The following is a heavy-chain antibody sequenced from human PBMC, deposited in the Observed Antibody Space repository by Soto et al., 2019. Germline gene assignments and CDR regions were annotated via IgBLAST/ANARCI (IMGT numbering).Heavy chain of an antibody. J-gene: IGHJ6*02. CDR1: GGSISSGDYY. D-gene: IGHD3-3*01. Sequence: PSETLSLTCTVSGGSISSGDYYWSWIRQPPGKGPEWIGYIYYSGSTYYNPSLKSRVTISVDTSKNQFSLKLSSVTAADTAVYYCARDSNDFWSGYPDYYYYGFDVWGQGTTVTVSS. V-gene: IGHV4-30-4*01. CDR3: ARDSNDFWSGYPDYYYYGFDV. CDR2: IYYSGST.